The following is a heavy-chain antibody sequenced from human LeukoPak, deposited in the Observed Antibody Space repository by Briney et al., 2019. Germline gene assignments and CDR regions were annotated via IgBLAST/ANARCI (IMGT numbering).Heavy chain of an antibody. CDR3: AKGGSYGHYYYMDV. J-gene: IGHJ6*03. CDR1: GFTFSNYW. CDR2: INQDGSAI. V-gene: IGHV3-7*03. D-gene: IGHD5-18*01. Sequence: GGSLRLSCAASGFTFSNYWMSWVRQAPGKGLEWVANINQDGSAIYYVDSVKGRFTISRDNSKNTLYLQMNSLRAEDTAVYYCAKGGSYGHYYYMDVWGKGTTVTVSS.